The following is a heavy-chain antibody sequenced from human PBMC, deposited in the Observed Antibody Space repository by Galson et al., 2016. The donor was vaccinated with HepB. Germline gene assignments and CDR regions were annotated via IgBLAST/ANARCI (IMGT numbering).Heavy chain of an antibody. CDR3: ARDSNDIFTGTNYYYYAMDV. D-gene: IGHD3-9*01. Sequence: SVKVSCKASGATFSSYAISWVRQAPGQGLEWMGWISAYNGNTNYAQKLQGRVTMTTDTSTNTVYLELRSLRSDDTAVYYCARDSNDIFTGTNYYYYAMDVWGQGTTVTVSS. V-gene: IGHV1-18*01. CDR1: GATFSSYA. CDR2: ISAYNGNT. J-gene: IGHJ6*02.